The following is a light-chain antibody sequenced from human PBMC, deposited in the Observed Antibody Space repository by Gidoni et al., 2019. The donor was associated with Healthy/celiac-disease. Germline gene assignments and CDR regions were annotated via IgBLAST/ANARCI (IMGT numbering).Light chain of an antibody. CDR3: MQALQPPWT. Sequence: EIVMTQSPLSLPVTPGEPASISCRSSQSLLHSNGYNYLDWYLQKPVQSPQLLIYLGSNRASGVPDRFSGSGSGTDFPLKIRRVEAEDVGVYYCMQALQPPWTFGQGTKVEIK. CDR2: LGS. CDR1: QSLLHSNGYNY. V-gene: IGKV2-28*01. J-gene: IGKJ1*01.